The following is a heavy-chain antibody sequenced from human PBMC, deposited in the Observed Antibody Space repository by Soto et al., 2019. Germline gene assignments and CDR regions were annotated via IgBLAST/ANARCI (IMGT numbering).Heavy chain of an antibody. CDR2: IYWDDDK. D-gene: IGHD6-13*01. V-gene: IGHV2-5*02. J-gene: IGHJ4*02. Sequence: QITLKESGPTLVKPTQTLTLTCTFSGFSFTTDGMVVGWIRQPPGKALEWLALIYWDDDKRYSPSLKSRLSTTKDAARNQVVLTLTTTDPAHTATYYCAHLYWVASGTRYYFGYWGQGTLVTVSS. CDR1: GFSFTTDGMV. CDR3: AHLYWVASGTRYYFGY.